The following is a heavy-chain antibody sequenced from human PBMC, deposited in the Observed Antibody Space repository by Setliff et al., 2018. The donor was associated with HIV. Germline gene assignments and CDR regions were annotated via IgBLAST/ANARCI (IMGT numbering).Heavy chain of an antibody. CDR2: ISNTGGSA. CDR1: GFTFSSYT. V-gene: IGHV3-23*01. D-gene: IGHD6-19*01. J-gene: IGHJ3*02. CDR3: AKGPYRQWRGTDSFDI. Sequence: GGSLRLSCAASGFTFSSYTMSWVRQAPGKGLECVSLISNTGGSAFYVDSVKGRFTISRDNSKNTLYLQMNSLRVEDTAVYHCAKGPYRQWRGTDSFDIWGRGTTVTVSS.